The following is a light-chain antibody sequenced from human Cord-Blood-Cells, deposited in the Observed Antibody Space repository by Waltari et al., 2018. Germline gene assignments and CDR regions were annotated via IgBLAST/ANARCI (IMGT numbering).Light chain of an antibody. J-gene: IGKJ1*01. CDR1: PSVSSSY. CDR3: QQYGSPWT. V-gene: IGKV3-20*01. Sequence: EIVLTQSPGTLSWSPGESATLSCRASPSVSSSYLAWYQQKPGQAPRLLIYGASSRATGIPDRFSGSGSETDFTLTISRLEPEDFAVYYCQQYGSPWTFGQGTKVEIK. CDR2: GAS.